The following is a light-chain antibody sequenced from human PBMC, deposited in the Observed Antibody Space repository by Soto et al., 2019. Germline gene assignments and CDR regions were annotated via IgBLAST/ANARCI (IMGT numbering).Light chain of an antibody. CDR1: QSLNTNY. J-gene: IGKJ1*01. CDR2: GAS. Sequence: EIVLTQSPGTLSLSPGERATLSCRASQSLNTNYLAWYQQKPGQAPRLLIYGASSRATDIPDRFSGSGSGTDCTLTISRLEPEDVAVYYCHQYDDSPRTFGQGTKVDI. V-gene: IGKV3-20*01. CDR3: HQYDDSPRT.